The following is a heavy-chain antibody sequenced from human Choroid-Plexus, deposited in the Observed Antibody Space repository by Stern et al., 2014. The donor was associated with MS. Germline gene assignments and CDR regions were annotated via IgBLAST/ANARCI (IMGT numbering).Heavy chain of an antibody. CDR2: VSYDGSNK. J-gene: IGHJ5*02. CDR3: AKDRQYLTYFFDH. D-gene: IGHD2-8*01. Sequence: QVQLVESGGGVVQPGRPLRLSCAASGFTFGSCAMHWVRQAPGKGLEWVADVSYDGSNKYYADSVKGRFTVSRDNSQNTLYMQMSSLRAEDTAVYYCAKDRQYLTYFFDHWGQGSLVTVSS. V-gene: IGHV3-30*18. CDR1: GFTFGSCA.